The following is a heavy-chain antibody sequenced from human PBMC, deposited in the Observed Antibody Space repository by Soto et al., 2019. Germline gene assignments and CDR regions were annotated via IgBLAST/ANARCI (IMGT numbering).Heavy chain of an antibody. Sequence: KSSETLSLTCAFYVGSFSVYYWTWIRQPPGKGLEWIGEINHSGSTNYKPSLTSRVTISVDTSKNQLSLKMSSVTAADTAVYYCARGRTLITGTSFDYWGQGTMVTVSS. V-gene: IGHV4-34*01. CDR1: VGSFSVYY. CDR2: INHSGST. CDR3: ARGRTLITGTSFDY. J-gene: IGHJ4*02. D-gene: IGHD1-20*01.